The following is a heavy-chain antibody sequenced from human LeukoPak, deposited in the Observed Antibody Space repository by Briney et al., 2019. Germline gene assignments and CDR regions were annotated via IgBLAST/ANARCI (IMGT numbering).Heavy chain of an antibody. V-gene: IGHV1-2*02. CDR2: INPNSGGT. D-gene: IGHD6-19*01. CDR1: GYTFTGYY. J-gene: IGHJ4*02. Sequence: ASVKVFCKASGYTFTGYYMHWVRQAPGQGLEWMGWINPNSGGTNYAQKFQGRVTMTRDTSISTAYMELSRLRSDDTAVYYCARDLEQWLAGYYFDYWGQGTLVTVSS. CDR3: ARDLEQWLAGYYFDY.